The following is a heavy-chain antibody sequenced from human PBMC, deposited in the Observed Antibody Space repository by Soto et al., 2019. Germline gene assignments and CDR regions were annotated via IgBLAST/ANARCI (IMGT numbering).Heavy chain of an antibody. D-gene: IGHD3-10*01. Sequence: QVQLVESGGGVVQPGRSLRLSCAASGFTFSSYAMHWVRQAPGKGLEWVAVISYDGSNKYYADSVKGRFTISRDNSXXXLXXQMNSLRAEDTAVYYCARETDYYGSGTSYYYGMDVWGQGTTVTVSS. CDR2: ISYDGSNK. V-gene: IGHV3-30-3*01. CDR1: GFTFSSYA. CDR3: ARETDYYGSGTSYYYGMDV. J-gene: IGHJ6*02.